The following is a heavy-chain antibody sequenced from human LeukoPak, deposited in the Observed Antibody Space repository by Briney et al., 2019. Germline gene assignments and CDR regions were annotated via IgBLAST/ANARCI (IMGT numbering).Heavy chain of an antibody. CDR1: GFTFSSYA. V-gene: IGHV3-23*01. J-gene: IGHJ4*02. CDR3: AKDDLWELLSLDY. D-gene: IGHD1-26*01. CDR2: ISGSGGST. Sequence: GGSLRLSCAASGFTFSSYAMSWVRQAPGKGLEWVSAISGSGGSTYYADSVEGRFTISRDNSKNTLYLQMNSLRAEDTAVYYCAKDDLWELLSLDYWGQGTLVTVST.